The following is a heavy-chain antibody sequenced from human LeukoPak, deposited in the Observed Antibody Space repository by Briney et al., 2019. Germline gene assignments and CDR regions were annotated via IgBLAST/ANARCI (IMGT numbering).Heavy chain of an antibody. CDR2: MNPNSGNT. V-gene: IGHV1-8*01. J-gene: IGHJ4*02. Sequence: ASVKVSCKASGYTFTSYDINWVRQATGQGLEWMGWMNPNSGNTGYAQKFQGRVTMTRNTSISTAYMELSSLRSEDTAVYYCARVGIAAAGWLGPGPQYRFDYWGQGTLVTVSS. CDR1: GYTFTSYD. D-gene: IGHD6-13*01. CDR3: ARVGIAAAGWLGPGPQYRFDY.